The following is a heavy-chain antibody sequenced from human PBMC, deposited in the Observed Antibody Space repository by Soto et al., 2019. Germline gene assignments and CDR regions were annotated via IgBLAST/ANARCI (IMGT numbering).Heavy chain of an antibody. CDR3: AGIRFLEWLTPPLGPFDY. Sequence: SETLSLTCAVYGGSFSGHYWSWIRQPPGKGLEWIGEINHSGSTNYNPSLKSRVTISVDTSKNQFSLKLSSVTAADTAVYYCAGIRFLEWLTPPLGPFDYWGQGTLVTVS. CDR1: GGSFSGHY. CDR2: INHSGST. D-gene: IGHD3-3*01. J-gene: IGHJ4*02. V-gene: IGHV4-34*01.